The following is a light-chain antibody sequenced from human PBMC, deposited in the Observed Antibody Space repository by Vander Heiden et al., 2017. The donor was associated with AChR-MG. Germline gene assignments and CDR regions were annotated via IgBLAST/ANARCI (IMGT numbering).Light chain of an antibody. CDR1: SSDIGRYNY. CDR3: SSWTSSGSLV. Sequence: QSALTQPASVSGSPGQSITISCTGTSSDIGRYNYVSWYQQHPGKAPKLIIYDVRHRPPGVSRRFAGSKSGNTASLTISGLQADDETNYYCSSWTSSGSLVFGGGTKLTVL. CDR2: DVR. V-gene: IGLV2-14*03. J-gene: IGLJ3*02.